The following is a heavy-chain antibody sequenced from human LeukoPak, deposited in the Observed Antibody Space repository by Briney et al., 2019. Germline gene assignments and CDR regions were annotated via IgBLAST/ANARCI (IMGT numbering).Heavy chain of an antibody. CDR2: ISGSGGST. CDR3: AKDRYYYDSAYYYMDV. V-gene: IGHV3-23*01. J-gene: IGHJ6*03. CDR1: GFTFSSYA. D-gene: IGHD3-22*01. Sequence: GGSLRLSCAASGFTFSSYAMSWVRQAPGEGLEWVSAISGSGGSTYYADSVKGRFTISRDNSKNTLYLQMNSLRAEDTAVYYCAKDRYYYDSAYYYMDVWGKGTTVTVSS.